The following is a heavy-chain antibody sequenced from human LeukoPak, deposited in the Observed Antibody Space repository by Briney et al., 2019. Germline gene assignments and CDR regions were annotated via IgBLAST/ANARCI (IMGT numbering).Heavy chain of an antibody. J-gene: IGHJ6*02. V-gene: IGHV4-34*01. CDR2: INHSGST. CDR3: AGVPAGDYVGYGMDV. CDR1: GGSFSGYY. Sequence: SETLSLTCAVYGGSFSGYYWSWIRQPPGKGLEWLGEINHSGSTNYNPSLKSRVTISVDTSKNQFSLKLSSVTAADTAVYYCAGVPAGDYVGYGMDVWGQGTTVTVSS. D-gene: IGHD4-17*01.